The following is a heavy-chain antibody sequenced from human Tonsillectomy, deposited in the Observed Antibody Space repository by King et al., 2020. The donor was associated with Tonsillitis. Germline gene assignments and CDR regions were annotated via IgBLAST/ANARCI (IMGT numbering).Heavy chain of an antibody. CDR1: GFTFSSYA. V-gene: IGHV3-30*04. CDR3: AREGGATGAFDI. CDR2: ISYDESNK. D-gene: IGHD1-26*01. Sequence: QLVQSGGGVVQPGRSLRLSCAASGFTFSSYAMHWVRQAPGKGLEWVAVISYDESNKYYADSVKGRFTISRDNSKNTLYLQMNSLRAEDTAVYYCAREGGATGAFDIWGQGTMVTVSS. J-gene: IGHJ3*02.